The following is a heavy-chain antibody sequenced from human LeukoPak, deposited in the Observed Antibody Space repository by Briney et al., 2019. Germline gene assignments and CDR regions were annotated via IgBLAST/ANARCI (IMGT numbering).Heavy chain of an antibody. CDR1: GFTFSSYA. D-gene: IGHD6-13*01. V-gene: IGHV3-23*01. J-gene: IGHJ4*02. CDR3: AKAPGQRYEDSSSWYRGVYFDY. CDR2: ISGSGGST. Sequence: PGGSLRLSFAASGFTFSSYAMSWVRQAPGKGLEWVSAISGSGGSTYYADSVKGRFTISRDNSKNTLYLQMNSLRAEDTAVYYCAKAPGQRYEDSSSWYRGVYFDYWGQGTLVTVSS.